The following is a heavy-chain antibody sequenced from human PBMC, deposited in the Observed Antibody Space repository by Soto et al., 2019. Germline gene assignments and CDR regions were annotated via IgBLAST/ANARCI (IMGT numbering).Heavy chain of an antibody. V-gene: IGHV4-61*01. J-gene: IGHJ5*02. CDR1: GGSVSSGSYY. CDR3: ARDTTLYDILTGYSVAWFAP. CDR2: IYYSGST. Sequence: PSETLSLTCTVSGGSVSSGSYYWSWIRQPPGKGLEWIGYIYYSGSTNYNPSLKSRVTISVDTSKNQFSLKLSSVTAADTAVYYCARDTTLYDILTGYSVAWFAPWGQGTLVTVSS. D-gene: IGHD3-9*01.